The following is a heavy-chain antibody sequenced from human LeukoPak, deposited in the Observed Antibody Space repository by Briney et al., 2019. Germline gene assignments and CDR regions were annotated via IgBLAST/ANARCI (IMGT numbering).Heavy chain of an antibody. J-gene: IGHJ5*02. CDR1: GYTLTGYY. CDR3: AIAVAGTSGYNWFDP. D-gene: IGHD6-19*01. CDR2: INPNSGGT. Sequence: ASVEVSCKASGYTLTGYYMHWVRQAPGQGLEWMGWINPNSGGTNYAQKFQGRVTMTRDTSISTAYMELSRLRSDDTAVYYCAIAVAGTSGYNWFDPWGQGTLATVSS. V-gene: IGHV1-2*02.